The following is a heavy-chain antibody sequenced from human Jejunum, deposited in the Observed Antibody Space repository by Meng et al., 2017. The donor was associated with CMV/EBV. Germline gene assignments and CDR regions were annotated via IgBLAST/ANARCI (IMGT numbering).Heavy chain of an antibody. CDR3: ARDGLNERYFDY. CDR1: GYTFTNNN. J-gene: IGHJ4*02. D-gene: IGHD3-22*01. Sequence: QVQLVQSGSELKKPGASVKVSCKASGYTFTNNNLIWLRQAPGQGPEWMGWINTNTGNPTYARDFTGRFVFSLDTYVSTAYLQISSLKAEDTAVYYCARDGLNERYFDYWGQGTLVTVSS. CDR2: INTNTGNP. V-gene: IGHV7-4-1*02.